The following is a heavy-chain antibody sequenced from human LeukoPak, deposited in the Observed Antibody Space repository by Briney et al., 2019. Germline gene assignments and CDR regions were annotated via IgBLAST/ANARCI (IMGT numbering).Heavy chain of an antibody. CDR1: GFTFNTFW. Sequence: GESLRLSCAASGFTFNTFWMTWLRQAPGKGLEWVANIHQEGRTKYYADSVKGRFTISRDNANNALNLQINSLRAEDTALYYCARGDGTSSGLYFHYWGQGTLVTVSS. CDR2: IHQEGRTK. D-gene: IGHD6-6*01. V-gene: IGHV3-7*01. J-gene: IGHJ4*02. CDR3: ARGDGTSSGLYFHY.